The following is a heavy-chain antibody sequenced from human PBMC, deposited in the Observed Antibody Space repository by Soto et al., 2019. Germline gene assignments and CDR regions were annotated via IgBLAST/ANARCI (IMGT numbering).Heavy chain of an antibody. CDR3: ARTYDFGSCYFDY. CDR2: IIPIFGTA. CDR1: GGTFSSYA. Sequence: SVKVSCKASGGTFSSYAISWVRQAPGQGLEWMGGIIPIFGTANYAQKFQGRLTITADESTSTAYMELSTLRSEDTAAYYCARTYDFGSCYFDYWGQGTLVTVSS. V-gene: IGHV1-69*13. J-gene: IGHJ4*02. D-gene: IGHD3-3*01.